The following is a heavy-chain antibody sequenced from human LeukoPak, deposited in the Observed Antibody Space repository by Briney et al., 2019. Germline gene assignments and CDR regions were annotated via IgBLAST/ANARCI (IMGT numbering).Heavy chain of an antibody. J-gene: IGHJ4*02. Sequence: PGGSLRLSCAASGLTFSSYAMSWVRQAPGRGLEWVSAISGSGGSTYYADSVKGRFTISRDNSKNTLYLQMNSLRAEDTAVYYCAKGRSGWHPIDHWGQGTLVTVSS. CDR2: ISGSGGST. V-gene: IGHV3-23*01. CDR1: GLTFSSYA. CDR3: AKGRSGWHPIDH. D-gene: IGHD6-19*01.